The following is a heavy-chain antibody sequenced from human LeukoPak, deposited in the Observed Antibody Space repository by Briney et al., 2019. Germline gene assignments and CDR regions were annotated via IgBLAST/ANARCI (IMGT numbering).Heavy chain of an antibody. CDR3: ARDRGYSYAFDY. CDR2: IYTSGIT. Sequence: PSETLSLTCTVSGGSISSYYWSWIRQPAGKGLEWIGRIYTSGITNYNPSLKSRVTISIDTSKNQFSLKLNSVPAADTAVYYCARDRGYSYAFDYWGQGTLVTVSS. CDR1: GGSISSYY. V-gene: IGHV4-4*07. J-gene: IGHJ4*02. D-gene: IGHD5-18*01.